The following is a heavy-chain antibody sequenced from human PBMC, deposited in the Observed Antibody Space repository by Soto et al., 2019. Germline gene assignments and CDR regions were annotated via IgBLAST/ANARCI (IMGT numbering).Heavy chain of an antibody. CDR2: ISPGDSDT. V-gene: IGHV5-51*01. D-gene: IGHD2-15*01. CDR1: SNTFTNYW. J-gene: IGHJ4*02. CDR3: ASLVVAATDRRWLGS. Sequence: PGESLKISWMGSSNTFTNYWIAWVLQMSGKGLEWMGSISPGDSDTRYSPSFQGQVTISVDKSISTAYLQWGSLKASDTAIYYFASLVVAATDRRWLGSWGKETLVTVAS.